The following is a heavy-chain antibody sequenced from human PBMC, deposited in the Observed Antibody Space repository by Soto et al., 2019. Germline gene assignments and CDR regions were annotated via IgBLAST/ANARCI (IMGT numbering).Heavy chain of an antibody. CDR3: SRTPDI. CDR1: GGSFSSGGYS. V-gene: IGHV4-30-2*01. Sequence: QLQLQESGSGLVKPSQSLSLTCAVSGGSFSSGGYSWSCIRQPPGKGLEWIGYIYHSGSTYYNPSLKSRITISLDRSKNQFSLKLSSVTAADTAVYYCSRTPDIWGQGTMVTVSS. CDR2: IYHSGST. J-gene: IGHJ3*02.